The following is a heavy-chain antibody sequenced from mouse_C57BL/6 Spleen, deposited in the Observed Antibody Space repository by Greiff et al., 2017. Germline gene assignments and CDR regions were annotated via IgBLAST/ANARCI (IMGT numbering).Heavy chain of an antibody. D-gene: IGHD2-13*01. CDR3: TTCCDYDGGDDMDY. Sequence: VQLQQSGAELVRPGASVKLSCTASGFNIKDDYMHWVKQRPEQGLEWIGWIDPENGDTDYDAKFKGKATLTADTSSNTAYLQLSSLTTDETSDYYCTTCCDYDGGDDMDYWGQGTSVTVSS. J-gene: IGHJ4*01. CDR2: IDPENGDT. CDR1: GFNIKDDY. V-gene: IGHV14-4*01.